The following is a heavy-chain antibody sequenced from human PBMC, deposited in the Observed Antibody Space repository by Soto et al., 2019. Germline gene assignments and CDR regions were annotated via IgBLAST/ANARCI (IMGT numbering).Heavy chain of an antibody. D-gene: IGHD3-22*01. Sequence: SETLSLTCTVSGGSISSSRYYWGWIRQPPGKGLEWIGSIYYSGSTYYNPSLKSRVTISVDTSKNQFSLKLSSVTAADTAVYYCARHYYDSSGYYYEGVGDWGQGTLVTVS. CDR3: ARHYYDSSGYYYEGVGD. CDR1: GGSISSSRYY. J-gene: IGHJ4*02. CDR2: IYYSGST. V-gene: IGHV4-39*01.